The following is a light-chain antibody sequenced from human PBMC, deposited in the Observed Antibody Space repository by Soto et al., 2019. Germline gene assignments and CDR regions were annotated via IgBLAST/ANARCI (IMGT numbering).Light chain of an antibody. Sequence: QSALTQPASVSGSPGQSITISCTGTSSDVGSYNLVSWYQQHPGKAPKLMIYEGSKRPSGVSNRFSGSKSGNTASLTISGLQAEDEADYYCCSYAGSSTSVVFGGGTQPTVL. CDR3: CSYAGSSTSVV. CDR1: SSDVGSYNL. CDR2: EGS. J-gene: IGLJ2*01. V-gene: IGLV2-23*01.